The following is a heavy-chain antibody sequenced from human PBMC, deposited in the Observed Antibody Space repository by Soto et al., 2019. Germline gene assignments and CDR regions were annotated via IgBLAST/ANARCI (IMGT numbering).Heavy chain of an antibody. CDR2: ITGTSNTI. D-gene: IGHD1-26*01. Sequence: EVHLVESGGALVQPGGSLSLSCAASGFTFSTYDMNWVRQAPGKGLEWVSFITGTSNTIYYADSVKGRFTISRDNAKNSLYLQMNSLRVEDTAVYYCAREPSTYYFFDYWGQGTLVTVSS. J-gene: IGHJ4*02. CDR3: AREPSTYYFFDY. CDR1: GFTFSTYD. V-gene: IGHV3-48*01.